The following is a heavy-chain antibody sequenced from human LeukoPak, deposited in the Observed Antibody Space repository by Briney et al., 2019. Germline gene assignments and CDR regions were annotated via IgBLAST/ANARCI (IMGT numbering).Heavy chain of an antibody. CDR1: GFTFSDYY. D-gene: IGHD3-22*01. V-gene: IGHV3-11*01. Sequence: GGSLRLSCAASGFTFSDYYMSWIRQAPGKGLEWVSYISSSGSTIYYADSVKGRFTISRDNAKNSLYLQMNSLRAEDTAVYYCAREMCYYDSSGLPDYWGQGTLVTVSS. CDR3: AREMCYYDSSGLPDY. J-gene: IGHJ4*02. CDR2: ISSSGSTI.